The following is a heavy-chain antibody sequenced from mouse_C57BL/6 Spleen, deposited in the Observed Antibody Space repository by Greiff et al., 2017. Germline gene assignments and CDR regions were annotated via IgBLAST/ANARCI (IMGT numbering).Heavy chain of an antibody. CDR3: ARGSRITTSHFDY. V-gene: IGHV1-61*01. CDR2: IYPSDSET. J-gene: IGHJ2*01. D-gene: IGHD1-1*01. Sequence: QVQLQQPGAELVRPGSSVKLSCKASGYTFTSYWMDWVKQRPGQGLEWIGNIYPSDSETHYNQKFKDKATLTVDKSSSTAYMQLSSLTSEDSAVYYCARGSRITTSHFDYWGQGTTLTVSS. CDR1: GYTFTSYW.